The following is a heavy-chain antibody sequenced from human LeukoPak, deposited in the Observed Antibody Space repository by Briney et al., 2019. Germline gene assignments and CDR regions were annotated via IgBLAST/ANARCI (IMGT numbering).Heavy chain of an antibody. Sequence: SETLSLTCTVSGGSISSYCWSWIRQPPGKGLEWIGYIYYSGSTNYNPSLKSRVTISVDTSKNQFSLKLSSVTAADTAVYYCARGPPYLLFDYWGQGTLVTVSS. J-gene: IGHJ4*02. CDR3: ARGPPYLLFDY. V-gene: IGHV4-59*01. CDR2: IYYSGST. D-gene: IGHD2-15*01. CDR1: GGSISSYC.